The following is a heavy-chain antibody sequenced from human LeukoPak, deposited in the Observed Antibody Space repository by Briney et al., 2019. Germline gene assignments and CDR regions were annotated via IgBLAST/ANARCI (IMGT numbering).Heavy chain of an antibody. Sequence: PSETLSLTCTVSGGSISSSSYYWGSIRQPPGKGLEWIGSIYYSGSTYYNPSLKSRVTISVDTSKNQFSLKLSSVTAADTAVYYCASVITMVQGVTRWGFDYWRQGTLVTVSS. CDR2: IYYSGST. CDR1: GGSISSSSYY. J-gene: IGHJ4*02. V-gene: IGHV4-39*01. D-gene: IGHD3-10*01. CDR3: ASVITMVQGVTRWGFDY.